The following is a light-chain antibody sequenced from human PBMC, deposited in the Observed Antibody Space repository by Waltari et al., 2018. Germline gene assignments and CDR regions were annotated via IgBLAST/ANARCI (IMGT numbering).Light chain of an antibody. J-gene: IGLJ2*01. V-gene: IGLV1-36*01. CDR1: RSNIDNNA. CDR2: ADD. Sequence: QSVLTQTPSVSEAPRPRVTISCSGSRSNIDNNAVNWYQQVPGKAPKLLVFADDLLPSGVSDRFSGSKSGTSASLAISGLRSEDEGVYFCAAWDDSLKGVLFGGGTKLTVL. CDR3: AAWDDSLKGVL.